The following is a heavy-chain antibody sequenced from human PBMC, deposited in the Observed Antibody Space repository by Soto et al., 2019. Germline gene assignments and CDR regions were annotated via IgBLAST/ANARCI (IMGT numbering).Heavy chain of an antibody. CDR3: ASALTGDYVGFDY. V-gene: IGHV4-31*03. J-gene: IGHJ4*02. CDR1: GASISRDDYD. CDR2: IYSSGNS. Sequence: QVQLQESGPGLVKPSQTLSLTCSVSGASISRDDYDWSWIRQHPGKGLEWIAYIYSSGNSYYNPSLSRRVAISLDTSKNQFALRLSTVTAADTGVYYCASALTGDYVGFDYWGQGTPVTVSS. D-gene: IGHD3-9*01.